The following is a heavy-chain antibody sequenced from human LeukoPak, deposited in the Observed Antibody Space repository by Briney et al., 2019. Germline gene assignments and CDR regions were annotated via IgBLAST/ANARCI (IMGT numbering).Heavy chain of an antibody. Sequence: SETLSLTCAVYGGSFSGYYWSWIRQPPGKGLEWIGEINHSGSTNYNPSLKSRVTISVDTSKNQFSLKLSSVTAADTAVYYCARGLYYYDSSGYSDDAFDIWGQGTMVTVSS. D-gene: IGHD3-22*01. CDR3: ARGLYYYDSSGYSDDAFDI. J-gene: IGHJ3*02. CDR2: INHSGST. CDR1: GGSFSGYY. V-gene: IGHV4-34*01.